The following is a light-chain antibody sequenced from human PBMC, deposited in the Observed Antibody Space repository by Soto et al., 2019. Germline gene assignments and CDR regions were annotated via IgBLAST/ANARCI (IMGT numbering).Light chain of an antibody. J-gene: IGKJ1*01. Sequence: DIQMTQSPSTLSGSVGDRVTITCRASQTISSWLAWYQQKPGKAPKLLIYKASTLKSGVPSRFSGSGSRTEFTLTISSLQPHDFATYYCQHYNSYSEAFGQGTKVGLK. CDR2: KAS. V-gene: IGKV1-5*03. CDR1: QTISSW. CDR3: QHYNSYSEA.